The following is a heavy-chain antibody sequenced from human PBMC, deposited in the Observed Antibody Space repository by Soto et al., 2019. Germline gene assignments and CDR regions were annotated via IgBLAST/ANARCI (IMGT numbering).Heavy chain of an antibody. J-gene: IGHJ5*02. Sequence: ASVKVSCKASGYTFTGYYMHWARQAPGQGLEWMGWINPNSGGTNYAQKFQGRVTMTRDTSISTAYMELSRLRSDDTAVYYCARYYYGQGSYYRRGRFDPWGQGTLVTVSS. V-gene: IGHV1-2*02. CDR2: INPNSGGT. D-gene: IGHD3-10*01. CDR3: ARYYYGQGSYYRRGRFDP. CDR1: GYTFTGYY.